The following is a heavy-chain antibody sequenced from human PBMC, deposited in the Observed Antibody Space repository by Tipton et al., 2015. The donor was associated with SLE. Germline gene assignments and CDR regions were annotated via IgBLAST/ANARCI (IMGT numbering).Heavy chain of an antibody. D-gene: IGHD3-22*01. CDR1: GGSISSHY. CDR3: ARDARDYYDSSGYYFDY. CDR2: IYYSGST. Sequence: TLSLTCTVSGGSISSHYWSWIRQPPGKGLEWIGYIYYSGSTNYNPSLKSRVTISVDTSKNQFSLKLSSVTAADTAVYFCARDARDYYDSSGYYFDYWGQGTLVTVSS. V-gene: IGHV4-59*11. J-gene: IGHJ4*02.